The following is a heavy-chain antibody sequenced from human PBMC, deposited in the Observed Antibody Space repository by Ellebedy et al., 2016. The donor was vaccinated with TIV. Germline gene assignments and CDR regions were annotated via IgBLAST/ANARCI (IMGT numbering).Heavy chain of an antibody. D-gene: IGHD6-13*01. CDR1: GFTFSGYY. V-gene: IGHV3-11*01. CDR2: ISYSGDLM. CDR3: ARLGVIAAAGASDY. J-gene: IGHJ4*02. Sequence: GESLKISCAASGFTFSGYYMSWFRPAPGKGPEWVSYISYSGDLMYYADSVKGRFTTSRDNAENSLYLQMNGLSAEDTAVYYCARLGVIAAAGASDYWGQGTLVIVSS.